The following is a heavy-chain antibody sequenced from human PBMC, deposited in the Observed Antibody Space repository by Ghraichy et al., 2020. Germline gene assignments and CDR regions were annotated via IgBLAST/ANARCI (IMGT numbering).Heavy chain of an antibody. J-gene: IGHJ4*02. CDR2: ISGSGGST. V-gene: IGHV3-23*01. CDR3: ARVLPLYGSGRAYYFDY. D-gene: IGHD3-10*01. CDR1: GFTFSSYA. Sequence: LTCAASGFTFSSYAMSWVRQAPGKGLEWVSAISGSGGSTYYADSVKGRFTISRDNSKNTLYLQMNSLRAEDTAVYYCARVLPLYGSGRAYYFDYWGQGTLVTVSS.